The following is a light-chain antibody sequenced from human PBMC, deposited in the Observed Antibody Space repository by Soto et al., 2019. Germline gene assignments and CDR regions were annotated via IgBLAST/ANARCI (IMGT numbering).Light chain of an antibody. CDR2: GVT. J-gene: IGLJ1*01. Sequence: QSVLTQPTSVSGSPGQSITISCTGNHNDIGTYDYVSWYQQHPGRAPRLLIHGVTTRPSGISGRFSASKSGLTASLTISGLQPEDEADYYCSSFTSNRIYVFGPGTKGTVL. V-gene: IGLV2-14*03. CDR3: SSFTSNRIYV. CDR1: HNDIGTYDY.